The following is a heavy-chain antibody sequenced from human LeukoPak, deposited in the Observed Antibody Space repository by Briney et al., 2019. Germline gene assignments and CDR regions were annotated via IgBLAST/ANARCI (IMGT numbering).Heavy chain of an antibody. Sequence: GRSRRLSCAASGFTFRSYGMHWVRQAPGKGPEWVAVIGYDGSNKYYADSVKGRFTISRDNSKNTLYLQMNSLRAEDTAVYYCARVPCGGDCYWVDYWGQGTLVTVSS. J-gene: IGHJ4*02. CDR2: IGYDGSNK. CDR3: ARVPCGGDCYWVDY. V-gene: IGHV3-33*01. D-gene: IGHD2-21*02. CDR1: GFTFRSYG.